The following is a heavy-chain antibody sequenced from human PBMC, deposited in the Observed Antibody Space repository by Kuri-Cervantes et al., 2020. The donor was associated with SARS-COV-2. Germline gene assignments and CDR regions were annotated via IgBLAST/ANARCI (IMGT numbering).Heavy chain of an antibody. Sequence: VKVSCKASGYTFTSYGISWVRQAPGQGLEWMGWISAYNGNTNYAQKLQGRVTMTTDTSTSTAYMELRSLRSDDTAVYYCARDPNYDSSGYYGLTFDYWGQGTLVTVSS. V-gene: IGHV1-18*01. J-gene: IGHJ4*02. CDR2: ISAYNGNT. D-gene: IGHD3-22*01. CDR3: ARDPNYDSSGYYGLTFDY. CDR1: GYTFTSYG.